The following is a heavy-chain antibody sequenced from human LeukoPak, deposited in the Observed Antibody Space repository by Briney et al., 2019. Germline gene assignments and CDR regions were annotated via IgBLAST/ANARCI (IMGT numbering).Heavy chain of an antibody. CDR2: ISSSSSAI. CDR1: GFTFSSDS. D-gene: IGHD1-1*01. CDR3: ARALGGAGDDAFDI. V-gene: IGHV3-48*01. J-gene: IGHJ3*02. Sequence: GGSLRLSCAASGFTFSSDSMSWVRQAPGKGLEWVSYISSSSSAIYYADSVKGRFTISRDNAKNSLYLQMNSLRAEDTAVYYCARALGGAGDDAFDIWGQGTMVTVSS.